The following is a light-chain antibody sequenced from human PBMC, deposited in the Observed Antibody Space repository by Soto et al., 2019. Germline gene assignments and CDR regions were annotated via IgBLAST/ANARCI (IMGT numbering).Light chain of an antibody. CDR2: DAS. CDR1: QSVTTS. Sequence: EIVLTQSPATLSLSPGERATLSCRASQSVTTSLAWYQQKPGQAPRLLIYDASNRATGIPARFSGSGSGTDLTLTISSLEPEDFAVYYCQQRTNWPLFTFGPGTKVDVK. CDR3: QQRTNWPLFT. J-gene: IGKJ3*01. V-gene: IGKV3-11*01.